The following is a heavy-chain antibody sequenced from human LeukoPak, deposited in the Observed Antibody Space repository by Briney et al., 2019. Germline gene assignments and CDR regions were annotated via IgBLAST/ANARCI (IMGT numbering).Heavy chain of an antibody. V-gene: IGHV3-30*04. CDR2: VFSDGSNE. D-gene: IGHD2-2*01. Sequence: GGSLRLSCAASVFNFRSYTMHWLRQAPGKGLEWVAVVFSDGSNERYADSVKGRFTISRDNSKNTLFLQMNSLRAEDTAMYYCARETYCSSATCRRPTDWFDSWGQGTLVIVSS. J-gene: IGHJ5*01. CDR3: ARETYCSSATCRRPTDWFDS. CDR1: VFNFRSYT.